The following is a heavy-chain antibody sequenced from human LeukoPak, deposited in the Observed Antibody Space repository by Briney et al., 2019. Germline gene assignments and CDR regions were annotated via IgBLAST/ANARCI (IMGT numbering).Heavy chain of an antibody. CDR2: ISGSGGST. J-gene: IGHJ6*03. D-gene: IGHD6-19*01. Sequence: GGTLRLSCAASGFTFSSYGMSWVRQAPGKGLEWVSAISGSGGSTYYADSVKGRFTISRDNSKSTLYLQMNSLRAEDTAVYYCAKDQAVAGSYYFYYYMDVCGKGTTVTISS. V-gene: IGHV3-23*01. CDR1: GFTFSSYG. CDR3: AKDQAVAGSYYFYYYMDV.